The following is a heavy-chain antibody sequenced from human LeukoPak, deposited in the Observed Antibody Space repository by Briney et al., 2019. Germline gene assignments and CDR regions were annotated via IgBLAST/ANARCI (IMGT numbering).Heavy chain of an antibody. CDR2: IYTSGST. V-gene: IGHV4-4*07. CDR1: GGSISSYY. D-gene: IGHD3-9*01. J-gene: IGHJ6*03. Sequence: SETLSLTCTVSGGSISSYYWSWMRQPAGKGLEWIGRIYTSGSTNYNPSLKSRVPMSVDTSKNQFSLKLSSVTAADTAVYYCARGGASLDWLQTYYMDVWGKGTTVTVSS. CDR3: ARGGASLDWLQTYYMDV.